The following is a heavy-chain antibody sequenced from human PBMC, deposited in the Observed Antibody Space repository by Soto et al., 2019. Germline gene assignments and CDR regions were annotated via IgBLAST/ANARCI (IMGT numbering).Heavy chain of an antibody. CDR3: ARDRVGATPIYYYYGMDV. V-gene: IGHV1-69*06. J-gene: IGHJ6*02. D-gene: IGHD1-26*01. CDR2: IIPIFGTA. Sequence: SVEGSCEAYGGTFSSYSISWVREAPGQGLEWMGGIIPIFGTANYAQKFQGRVTITADKSTSTAYMELSSLRSEDTAVYYCARDRVGATPIYYYYGMDVWGQGNTVTVSS. CDR1: GGTFSSYS.